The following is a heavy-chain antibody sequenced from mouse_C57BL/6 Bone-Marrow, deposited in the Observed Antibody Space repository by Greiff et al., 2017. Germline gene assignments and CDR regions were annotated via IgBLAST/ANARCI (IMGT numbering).Heavy chain of an antibody. V-gene: IGHV5-15*01. Sequence: EVHLVESGGGLVQPGGSLKLSCAASGFTFSDYGMAWVRQAPRKGPEWVAFISNLAYSIYYADTVTGRFTISRENAKNTLYLEMSSLRSEDTAMYYCARLEYSNLYYAMDYWGQGTSVTVSS. CDR1: GFTFSDYG. J-gene: IGHJ4*01. CDR3: ARLEYSNLYYAMDY. CDR2: ISNLAYSI. D-gene: IGHD2-5*01.